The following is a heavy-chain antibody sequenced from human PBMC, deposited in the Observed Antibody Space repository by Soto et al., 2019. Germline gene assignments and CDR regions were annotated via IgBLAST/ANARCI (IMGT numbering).Heavy chain of an antibody. CDR1: GFTFSSFV. Sequence: GESLRLSCAASGFTFSSFVMNWVRQAPGKGLEWVSTVSPGGAVSHYTDSEKGRFTISRDNSRRTLQLQMDFLRAEDAAVYFCVRRAISATTSWGASDVWGQGTVVTVSS. CDR2: VSPGGAVS. J-gene: IGHJ3*01. D-gene: IGHD2-2*01. CDR3: VRRAISATTSWGASDV. V-gene: IGHV3-23*01.